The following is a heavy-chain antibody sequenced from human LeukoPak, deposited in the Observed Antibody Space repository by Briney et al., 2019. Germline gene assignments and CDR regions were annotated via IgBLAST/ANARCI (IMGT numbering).Heavy chain of an antibody. CDR1: GGSISTYY. Sequence: SETLSLTCTVSGGSISTYYWSWIRQPPGKGLEWIGYIYYSGSTNYNPSLKSRVTVSVDTSKNQFSLKLSSVTAAGTAVYYCARDAGMDVWGQGTTVTVSS. CDR2: IYYSGST. J-gene: IGHJ6*02. V-gene: IGHV4-59*01. CDR3: ARDAGMDV.